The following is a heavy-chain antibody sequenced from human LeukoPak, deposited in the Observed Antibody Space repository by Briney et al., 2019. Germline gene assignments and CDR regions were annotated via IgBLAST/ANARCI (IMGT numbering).Heavy chain of an antibody. V-gene: IGHV3-66*01. CDR1: GFTVSSNY. Sequence: GGSLRLSFAASGFTVSSNYMSWVRQAPGKGLEWVSVIYSGGSTYYADSVKGRFTISRDNSKNTLYLQMNSLRAEDTAVYYCARALQGAYYYYGMDVWGQGTTVTVSS. CDR2: IYSGGST. CDR3: ARALQGAYYYYGMDV. J-gene: IGHJ6*02. D-gene: IGHD1-26*01.